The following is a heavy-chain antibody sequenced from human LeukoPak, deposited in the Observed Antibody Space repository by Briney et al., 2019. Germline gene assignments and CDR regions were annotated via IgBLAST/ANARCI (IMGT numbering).Heavy chain of an antibody. Sequence: PSETLSLTCAVSGGSISSGSYSWSWIRQPPGKGLEWIGYIYPRGNTYYNPSLKSRVILSLDKSANQFSLKLSSVTAADTAVYYCARASSRVFGLRYYYMDVWGKGTTVTVSS. CDR2: IYPRGNT. D-gene: IGHD6-13*01. J-gene: IGHJ6*03. CDR1: GGSISSGSYS. V-gene: IGHV4-30-2*01. CDR3: ARASSRVFGLRYYYMDV.